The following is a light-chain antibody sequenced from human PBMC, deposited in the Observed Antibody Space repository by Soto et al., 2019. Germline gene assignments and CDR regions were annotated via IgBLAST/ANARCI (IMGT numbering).Light chain of an antibody. CDR2: DAS. V-gene: IGKV3-11*01. CDR1: QSINSY. J-gene: IGKJ5*01. Sequence: IVLTQSPATLSLSRGERATLSCRASQSINSYLAWFRQKPGQAPRLLIYDASNRASGIPGRFSGSGSGTDFTLTISGLEPEDSAVYYCQQFDDPVTFGQGTRLEIK. CDR3: QQFDDPVT.